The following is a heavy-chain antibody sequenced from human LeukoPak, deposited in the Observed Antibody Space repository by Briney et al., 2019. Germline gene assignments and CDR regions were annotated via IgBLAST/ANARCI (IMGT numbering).Heavy chain of an antibody. CDR3: ATPYGVVPVGYYMDV. CDR2: INPSGGRT. CDR1: GYTFTSYY. J-gene: IGHJ6*03. V-gene: IGHV1-46*01. D-gene: IGHD3-22*01. Sequence: VASVKVSCKASGYTFTSYYMHWVRQAPGQGLEWMGIINPSGGRTSYAQKFQGRVTMTRDMSTSTAYMELSSLRSEDTAVYYCATPYGVVPVGYYMDVWGKGTTVTVSS.